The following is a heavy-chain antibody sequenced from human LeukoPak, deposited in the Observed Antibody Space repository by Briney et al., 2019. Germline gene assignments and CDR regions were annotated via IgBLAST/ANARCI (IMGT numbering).Heavy chain of an antibody. Sequence: PSETLSLTCTVSGGSISSGDYYWSWIRQPPGKGLEWIGYIYYSGSTYYNPSLKSRVTISVDTSKNQFSLKLSSVTAADTAVYYCASATPGLDDAFDIWGQGTMVTVSS. CDR1: GGSISSGDYY. J-gene: IGHJ3*02. CDR3: ASATPGLDDAFDI. V-gene: IGHV4-30-4*01. CDR2: IYYSGST. D-gene: IGHD3-9*01.